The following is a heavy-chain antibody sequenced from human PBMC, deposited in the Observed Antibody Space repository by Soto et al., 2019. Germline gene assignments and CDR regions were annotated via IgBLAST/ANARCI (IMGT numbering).Heavy chain of an antibody. CDR1: GFTFSSYA. CDR2: ISSSSSYI. J-gene: IGHJ3*02. D-gene: IGHD5-18*01. Sequence: GGSLRLSCAASGFTFSSYAMSWVRQAPGKGLEWVSSISSSSSYIYYADSVKGRFTISRDNAKNSLYLQMNSLRAEDTAVYYCAREESLPVDTAMVRRAGAFDIWGQGTMVTVSS. CDR3: AREESLPVDTAMVRRAGAFDI. V-gene: IGHV3-21*01.